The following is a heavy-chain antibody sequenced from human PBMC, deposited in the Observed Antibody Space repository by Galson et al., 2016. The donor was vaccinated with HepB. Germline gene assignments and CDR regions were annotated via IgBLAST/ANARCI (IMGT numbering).Heavy chain of an antibody. J-gene: IGHJ5*02. V-gene: IGHV3-48*04. CDR3: AMSRDGHSHGLS. CDR2: ISSSSSTI. CDR1: GFTFSSYS. Sequence: SLRLSCAASGFTFSSYSMNWVRQAPGKGLEWVSYISSSSSTIYYADSVKGRFTISRDNAKNSLYLQMNSLRAEDTAVYYCAMSRDGHSHGLSWGRGTLVTVTS. D-gene: IGHD5-24*01.